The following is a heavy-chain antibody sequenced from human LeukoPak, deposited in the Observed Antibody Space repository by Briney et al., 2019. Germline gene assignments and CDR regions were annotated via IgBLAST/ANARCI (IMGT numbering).Heavy chain of an antibody. CDR2: AYYRSKWYN. CDR1: GDSVSSNSAA. J-gene: IGHJ6*02. CDR3: ARERGGGWPYYYYYGMDV. V-gene: IGHV6-1*01. Sequence: SQTLSLTCAISGDSVSSNSAAWNWIRQSPSRGLESLGRAYYRSKWYNDYAVSVKSRITINPDTSKNQFSLQLNSVTPEDTAVYYCARERGGGWPYYYYYGMDVWGQGTTVTVSS. D-gene: IGHD6-19*01.